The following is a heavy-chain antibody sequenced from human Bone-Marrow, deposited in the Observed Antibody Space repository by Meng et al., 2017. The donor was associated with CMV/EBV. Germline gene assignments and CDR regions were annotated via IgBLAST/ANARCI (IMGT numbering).Heavy chain of an antibody. CDR1: GGTFSSYA. V-gene: IGHV1-69*06. J-gene: IGHJ6*02. CDR3: ARFPLSFDRLATHYYGMDV. Sequence: SVKVSCKASGGTFSSYAISWVRQAPGQGLEWMGGIIPIFGTANYAQKFQGRVTITADKSTSTAYMELSSLRSEETAVYYCARFPLSFDRLATHYYGMDVWGQGTTVTVSS. CDR2: IIPIFGTA. D-gene: IGHD3-9*01.